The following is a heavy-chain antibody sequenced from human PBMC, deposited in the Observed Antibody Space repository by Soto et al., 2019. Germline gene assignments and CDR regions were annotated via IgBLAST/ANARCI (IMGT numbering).Heavy chain of an antibody. CDR3: ARGATVHRAFDI. Sequence: ASVKVSCKASGGTFGSYAISWVRQAPGQGLEWMGGIIPIFGTANYAQKFQGRVTITADESTSTAYMELSSLRSEDTAVYYCARGATVHRAFDIWGQGTMVTVSS. V-gene: IGHV1-69*13. CDR1: GGTFGSYA. CDR2: IIPIFGTA. J-gene: IGHJ3*02. D-gene: IGHD4-17*01.